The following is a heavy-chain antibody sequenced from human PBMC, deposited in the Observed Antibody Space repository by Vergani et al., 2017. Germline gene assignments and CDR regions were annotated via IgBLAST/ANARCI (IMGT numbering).Heavy chain of an antibody. Sequence: QLPLQESGPGLVKPSETLSLTCTVSGGSISSSSYYWGWIRQPPGKGLEWIGSIYYSGSTYYNPSLKSRVTISVDTSKNQFSLKLSSVTAADTAVYYCARPSWGGERYFDLWGRGTLVTVSS. V-gene: IGHV4-39*01. CDR3: ARPSWGGERYFDL. J-gene: IGHJ2*01. D-gene: IGHD7-27*01. CDR2: IYYSGST. CDR1: GGSISSSSYY.